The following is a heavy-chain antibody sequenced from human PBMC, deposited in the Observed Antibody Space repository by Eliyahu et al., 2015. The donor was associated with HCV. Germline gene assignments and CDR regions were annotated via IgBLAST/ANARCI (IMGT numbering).Heavy chain of an antibody. CDR2: ISWNNGDL. Sequence: EVQLMESGGGFVQPGGSLRLSXVAXGFTFSENAMHWVRQAPGKGLEWLTGISWNNGDLGYASSVKGRFIISRDNSKNSLYLQMDSLRPEDTALYYCAKGQPDSGYQDVWGQGTPVTVSS. CDR1: GFTFSENA. J-gene: IGHJ4*02. CDR3: AKGQPDSGYQDV. D-gene: IGHD5-12*01. V-gene: IGHV3-9*01.